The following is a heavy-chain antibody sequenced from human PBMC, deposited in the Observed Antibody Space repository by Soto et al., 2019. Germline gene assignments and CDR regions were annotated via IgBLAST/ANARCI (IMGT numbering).Heavy chain of an antibody. V-gene: IGHV4-39*01. D-gene: IGHD5-12*01. CDR3: ARHSRYSGYDPALGYYYGMDV. CDR1: GGSISSSSYY. Sequence: SETLSLTCTVSGGSISSSSYYWGWIRQPPGKGLEWIGSIYYSGSTYYNPSLKSRVTISVDTSKDQFSLKLSSVTAADTAVYYCARHSRYSGYDPALGYYYGMDVWGQGTTVTVSS. CDR2: IYYSGST. J-gene: IGHJ6*02.